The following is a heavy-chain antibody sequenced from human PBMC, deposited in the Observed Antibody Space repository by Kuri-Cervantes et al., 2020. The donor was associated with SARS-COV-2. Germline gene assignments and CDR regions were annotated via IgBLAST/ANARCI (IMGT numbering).Heavy chain of an antibody. CDR1: GFTFSSYA. D-gene: IGHD6-6*01. V-gene: IGHV3-23*01. CDR3: AKAMLRIAARYYYYMDV. Sequence: GGSLRLSCAASGFTFSSYAMSWVRQAPGKGLEWVSAISGSGGSTYYADSVKGRFTISRDNSKNTPYLQMNSLRAEDTAVYYCAKAMLRIAARYYYYMDVWGKGTMVTVSS. CDR2: ISGSGGST. J-gene: IGHJ6*03.